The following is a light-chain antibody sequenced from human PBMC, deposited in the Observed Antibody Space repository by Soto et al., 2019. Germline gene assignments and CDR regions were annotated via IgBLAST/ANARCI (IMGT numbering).Light chain of an antibody. CDR3: QKYNSALSIT. CDR2: AAS. V-gene: IGKV1-27*01. CDR1: QGISNY. Sequence: DIQMTQSPSSLSASVGDRVTITCRASQGISNYLAWYQQKPGKVPKLLIYAASTLQSGVPSRFSGSGSGTDFTLTISSLQPEDVATYYCQKYNSALSITFGHGTLLEIK. J-gene: IGKJ5*01.